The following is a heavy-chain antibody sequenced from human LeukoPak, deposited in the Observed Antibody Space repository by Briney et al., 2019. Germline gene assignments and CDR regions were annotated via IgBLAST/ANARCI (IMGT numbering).Heavy chain of an antibody. V-gene: IGHV3-33*03. CDR1: GFTFSRFG. J-gene: IGHJ3*01. Sequence: GGSLRLSCAASGFTFSRFGMHWVRQAPGEGLEWLLVIWAGGNNKYYADSVKGRFTISRDNSKNMLYLQMNSLRPEDTAVYYCVKETGPYGGFDVWGPGTMVTVSS. CDR3: VKETGPYGGFDV. CDR2: IWAGGNNK. D-gene: IGHD4-17*01.